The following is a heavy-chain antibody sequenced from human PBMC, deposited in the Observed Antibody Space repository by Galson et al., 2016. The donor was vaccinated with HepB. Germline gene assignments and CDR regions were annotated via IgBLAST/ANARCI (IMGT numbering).Heavy chain of an antibody. CDR3: EGYSDPFDI. Sequence: SLRLSCAASGFSVSAKCMSWARQAPGKGLEWVSAIFLGDATYYSDSVKGRFTISRDTSKNTLYCQMNNLRAEDTAIYYCEGYSDPFDIWGKGTMVTVSS. CDR2: IFLGDAT. D-gene: IGHD3-22*01. CDR1: GFSVSAKC. J-gene: IGHJ3*02. V-gene: IGHV3-53*01.